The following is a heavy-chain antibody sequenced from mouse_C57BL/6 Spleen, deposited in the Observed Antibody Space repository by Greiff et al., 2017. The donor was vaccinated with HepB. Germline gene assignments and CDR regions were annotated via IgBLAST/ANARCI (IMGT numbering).Heavy chain of an antibody. Sequence: EVQLQQSGPVLVKPGASVKMSCKASGYTFTDYYMNWVKQSHGKSLEWIGVINPYNGGTSYNQKFKGKATLTVDKSSSTAYMELNSLASEDSAVYYGASAGGYDGTWFAYWGQGTLVTVSA. V-gene: IGHV1-19*01. CDR3: ASAGGYDGTWFAY. J-gene: IGHJ3*01. D-gene: IGHD2-2*01. CDR1: GYTFTDYY. CDR2: INPYNGGT.